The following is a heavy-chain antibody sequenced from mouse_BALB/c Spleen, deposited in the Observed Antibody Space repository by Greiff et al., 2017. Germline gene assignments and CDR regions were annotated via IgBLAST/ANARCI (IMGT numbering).Heavy chain of an antibody. Sequence: QVQLQQPGAELVKPGASVKLSCKASGYTFTSYWMHWVKQRPGQGLEWIGEINPSNGRTNYNEKFKSKATLTVDKSSSTAYMQLSSLTSEDSAVYYCARRYYGYWYFDVWDAGTTVAVSS. D-gene: IGHD1-1*01. CDR3: ARRYYGYWYFDV. CDR2: INPSNGRT. J-gene: IGHJ1*01. V-gene: IGHV1S81*02. CDR1: GYTFTSYW.